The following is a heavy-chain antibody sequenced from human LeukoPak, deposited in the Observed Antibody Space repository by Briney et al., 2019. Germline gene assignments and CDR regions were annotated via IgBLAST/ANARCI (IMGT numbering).Heavy chain of an antibody. J-gene: IGHJ4*02. Sequence: GGSLRLSCAASGFTFDDYGMSWVRQAPGKGLEWVSGINWNGGSTGYADSVKGRFTISRDNARNSLYLQMNSLRAEDTALYYCARGIGYYYDSSGYYYFDYWGQGTLVTVSS. CDR2: INWNGGST. V-gene: IGHV3-20*04. CDR3: ARGIGYYYDSSGYYYFDY. CDR1: GFTFDDYG. D-gene: IGHD3-22*01.